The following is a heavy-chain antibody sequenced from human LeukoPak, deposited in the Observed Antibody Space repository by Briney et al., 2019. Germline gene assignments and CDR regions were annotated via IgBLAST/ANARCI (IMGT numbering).Heavy chain of an antibody. J-gene: IGHJ4*02. Sequence: GGSLRLSCAASGFTFSSHWMSYVRQAPGKGLEWVSGISWNSGSIGYADSVKGRFTISRDNAKNSLYLQMNSLRAEDTALYYCAKDIGGYVDYFDYWGQGTLVTVSS. D-gene: IGHD5-12*01. CDR2: ISWNSGSI. V-gene: IGHV3-9*01. CDR3: AKDIGGYVDYFDY. CDR1: GFTFSSHW.